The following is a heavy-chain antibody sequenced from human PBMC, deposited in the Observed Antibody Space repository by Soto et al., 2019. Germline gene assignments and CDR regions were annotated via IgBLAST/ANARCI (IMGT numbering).Heavy chain of an antibody. D-gene: IGHD6-19*01. CDR1: GFTFSSYA. Sequence: EVQLLESGGGLVQPGGSLRLSCAASGFTFSSYAMSWVRQAPGKGLEWVSAISGSGGSTYYADSVKGRFTISRDNSKNTRYLQMNSLRAEDTAVYYGAKDLAISSGWYADYWGQGTLVTVSS. J-gene: IGHJ4*02. CDR2: ISGSGGST. V-gene: IGHV3-23*01. CDR3: AKDLAISSGWYADY.